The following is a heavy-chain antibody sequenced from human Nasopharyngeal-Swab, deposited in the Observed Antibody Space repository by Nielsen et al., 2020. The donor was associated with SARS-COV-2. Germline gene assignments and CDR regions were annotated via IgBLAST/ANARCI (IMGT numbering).Heavy chain of an antibody. CDR1: GFAFSDSY. V-gene: IGHV3-11*03. CDR2: ISGGSSDS. Sequence: GESLTISCVASGFAFSDSYMSWIRQAPEKGLEWLSYISGGSSDSNYADSVKGRFTISRDNTKNALYLQMNSLRAEDTAVYYCVKNSGRDGGYWGQGTLVTVSS. J-gene: IGHJ4*02. CDR3: VKNSGRDGGY. D-gene: IGHD1-1*01.